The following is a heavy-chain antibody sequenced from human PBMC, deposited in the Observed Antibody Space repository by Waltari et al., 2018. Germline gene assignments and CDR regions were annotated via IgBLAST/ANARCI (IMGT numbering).Heavy chain of an antibody. V-gene: IGHV4-39*07. J-gene: IGHJ4*02. CDR2: IYYSGST. D-gene: IGHD1-26*01. Sequence: QLQLQESGPGLVKPSETLSLTCTVSGGSISSSSYYWGWIRQPPGKGLEWIGSIYYSGSTYSNPSLKSRVTISVDTSKNQFSLKLSSVTAADTAVYYCAFSLVGAGVYFDYWGQGTLVTVSS. CDR1: GGSISSSSYY. CDR3: AFSLVGAGVYFDY.